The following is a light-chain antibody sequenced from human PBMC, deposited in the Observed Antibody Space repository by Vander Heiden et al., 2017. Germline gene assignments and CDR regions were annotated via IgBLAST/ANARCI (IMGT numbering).Light chain of an antibody. CDR2: SNN. J-gene: IGLJ3*02. CDR1: TSNIGSNN. Sequence: SALPHPPSASGTPGQRVTISGSGSTSNIGSNNVDWYQQFPGSAPKLLIYSNNLRPPGVPDRFSGSKSGTSASLAISGLQSEDEADYYCAAWDDSLNGKVFGGGTKLTVL. CDR3: AAWDDSLNGKV. V-gene: IGLV1-44*01.